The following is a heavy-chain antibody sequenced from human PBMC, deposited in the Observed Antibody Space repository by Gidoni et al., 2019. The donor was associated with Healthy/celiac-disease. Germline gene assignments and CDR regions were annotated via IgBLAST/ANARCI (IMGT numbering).Heavy chain of an antibody. D-gene: IGHD3-3*01. J-gene: IGHJ4*02. V-gene: IGHV3-33*01. CDR2: IWYDGRNK. Sequence: QVQLVESGGGVVQPVRSLRLSWAAPGFTFSSCVMHWVRQAPGKRLGWVEVIWYDGRNKDYADSVKGRFTISRDNSKNTLYLQMNSLRAEDTAVYYCAGASELLYDFWSGYYKGALDYWGQGTLVTVSS. CDR3: AGASELLYDFWSGYYKGALDY. CDR1: GFTFSSCV.